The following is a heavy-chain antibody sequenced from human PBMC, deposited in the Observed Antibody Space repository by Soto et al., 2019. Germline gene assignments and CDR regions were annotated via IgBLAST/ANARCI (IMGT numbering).Heavy chain of an antibody. V-gene: IGHV4-4*02. J-gene: IGHJ4*02. Sequence: QVQLQESGPGLVKPSGTLSLTCAVSGVSISGGHWWTWVRQSPGKGLEWIGEIYHSGSTNYNPSLXXRXTXXVDKSKNQFSLKVSSVTAADTAVYYCARRSGGTSDWGQGTLVTVSS. CDR2: IYHSGST. CDR3: ARRSGGTSD. D-gene: IGHD2-15*01. CDR1: GVSISGGHW.